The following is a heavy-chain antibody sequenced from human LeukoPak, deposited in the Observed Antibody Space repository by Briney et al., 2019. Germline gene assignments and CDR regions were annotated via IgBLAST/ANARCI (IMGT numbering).Heavy chain of an antibody. Sequence: GASVKVSCKASGGTFSGYAISWVRQAPGQGLEWMGGIILIFGTANYAQKFQGRVTITADKSTSTAYMELSSLRSEDPAVYYCARVGRDGYNYGGPFDYWGQGTLVTVSS. CDR1: GGTFSGYA. J-gene: IGHJ4*02. V-gene: IGHV1-69*06. D-gene: IGHD5-24*01. CDR3: ARVGRDGYNYGGPFDY. CDR2: IILIFGTA.